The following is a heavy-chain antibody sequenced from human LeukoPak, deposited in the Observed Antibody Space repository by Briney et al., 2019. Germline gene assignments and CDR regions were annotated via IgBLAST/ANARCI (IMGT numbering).Heavy chain of an antibody. D-gene: IGHD1-26*01. CDR2: ISSSSSYI. CDR1: GFTFSSYN. CDR3: ARGSGSYLFQH. Sequence: GGSLRLSCAASGFTFSSYNMNWVRQAPGKELEWVSSISSSSSYIYYADSVKGRFTISRGNAKNSLYLQMNNLRAEDTAVYYCARGSGSYLFQHWGQGTLVAVSS. V-gene: IGHV3-21*01. J-gene: IGHJ1*01.